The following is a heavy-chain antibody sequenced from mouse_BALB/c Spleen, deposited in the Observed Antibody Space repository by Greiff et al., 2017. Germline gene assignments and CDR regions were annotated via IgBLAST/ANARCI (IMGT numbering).Heavy chain of an antibody. CDR2: ISYSGST. J-gene: IGHJ4*01. CDR3: ARWGLRRPGAMDY. CDR1: GYSITSDYA. V-gene: IGHV3-2*02. D-gene: IGHD2-4*01. Sequence: EVQLKESGPGLVKPSQSLSLTCTVTGYSITSDYAWNWIRQFPGNKLEWMGYISYSGSTSYNPSLKSRISITRDTSKNQFFLQLNSVTTEDTATYYCARWGLRRPGAMDYWGQGTSVTVSS.